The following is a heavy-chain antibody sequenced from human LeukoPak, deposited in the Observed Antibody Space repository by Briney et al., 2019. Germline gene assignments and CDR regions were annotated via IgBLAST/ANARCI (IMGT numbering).Heavy chain of an antibody. D-gene: IGHD6-25*01. J-gene: IGHJ4*02. CDR1: YGSISSYY. Sequence: PSETLSLTCIVSYGSISSYYWSWIRQPPGKGLEWIGQIYSSGITNYSPSLKSRVTISVDTSKNQFSLKLTSVTAADTAVYVCARSGGFGPDYWGQGTLVTVSS. V-gene: IGHV4-59*01. CDR2: IYSSGIT. CDR3: ARSGGFGPDY.